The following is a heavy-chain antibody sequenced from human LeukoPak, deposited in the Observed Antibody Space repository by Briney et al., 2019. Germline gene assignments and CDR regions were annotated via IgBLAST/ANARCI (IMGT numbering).Heavy chain of an antibody. D-gene: IGHD1-26*01. V-gene: IGHV3-7*01. Sequence: TGGSLRLSCAASGFTFSSYWMSWVRQAPGKGLEWVANIRQDGSEIYYVDSVKGRFTISRDNAKNSLYLQMNSLRAEDTAVYYCARDKQVGATHFDNWGQGTLVTVSS. CDR3: ARDKQVGATHFDN. CDR1: GFTFSSYW. J-gene: IGHJ4*02. CDR2: IRQDGSEI.